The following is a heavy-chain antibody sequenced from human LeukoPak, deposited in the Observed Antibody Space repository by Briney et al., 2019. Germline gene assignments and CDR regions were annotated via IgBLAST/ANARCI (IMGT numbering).Heavy chain of an antibody. CDR2: IKEDGSEK. J-gene: IGHJ4*02. Sequence: GGSLRLSCEASGFTFDDYGMAWVRQAPGKGLEWVANIKEDGSEKYYVDSVKGRFTISRDNAKKSLYLQMNSLRAEDTAVYYCARDLYRIVVVPHYFDYWGQGTLVTVSS. D-gene: IGHD3-22*01. V-gene: IGHV3-7*01. CDR1: GFTFDDYG. CDR3: ARDLYRIVVVPHYFDY.